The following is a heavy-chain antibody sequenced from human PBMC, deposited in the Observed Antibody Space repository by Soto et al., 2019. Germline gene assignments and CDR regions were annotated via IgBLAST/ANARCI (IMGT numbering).Heavy chain of an antibody. CDR3: ATAPNSHYYMDV. Sequence: ASVKVSCKASGYTFTSYDINWVRQATGQGLEWMGWMNPNSGNTGYAQKFQGRVTMTRNTSISTAYMELSSLRSEDTAVYYCATAPNSHYYMDVWGKGTTVTVSS. J-gene: IGHJ6*03. CDR1: GYTFTSYD. D-gene: IGHD1-7*01. CDR2: MNPNSGNT. V-gene: IGHV1-8*01.